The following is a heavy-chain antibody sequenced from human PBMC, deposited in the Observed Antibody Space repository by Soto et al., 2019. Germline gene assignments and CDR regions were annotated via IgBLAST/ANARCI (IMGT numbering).Heavy chain of an antibody. V-gene: IGHV1-3*01. CDR1: GYTLTSYA. D-gene: IGHD6-13*01. CDR2: INADNGNT. Sequence: GASVKVSCKASGYTLTSYAMHWVRQAPGQRLEWMGWINADNGNTNYSQKLQGRVTMTTDTSTSTAYMELRSLRSDDTAVYYCARERRGIAAAADYWGQGTLVTVSS. J-gene: IGHJ4*02. CDR3: ARERRGIAAAADY.